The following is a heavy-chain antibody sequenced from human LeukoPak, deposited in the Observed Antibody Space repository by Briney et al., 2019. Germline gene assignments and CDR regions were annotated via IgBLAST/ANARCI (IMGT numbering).Heavy chain of an antibody. Sequence: GESLKISCKGSGYSFTSYWIGWVRQMPGKGLERIGIIYPGDSDTRYSPSFQGQVTISADKSISTAYPQWSSLKASDTAMYYCARGRTVVGYCSGGSCHPLDYWGQGTLLTVSS. CDR1: GYSFTSYW. CDR3: ARGRTVVGYCSGGSCHPLDY. CDR2: IYPGDSDT. J-gene: IGHJ4*02. D-gene: IGHD2-15*01. V-gene: IGHV5-51*01.